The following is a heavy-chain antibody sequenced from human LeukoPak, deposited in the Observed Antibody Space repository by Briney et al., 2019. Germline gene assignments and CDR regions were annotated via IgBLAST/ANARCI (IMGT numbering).Heavy chain of an antibody. J-gene: IGHJ4*02. D-gene: IGHD5-18*01. Sequence: ASVKVSCKASGYTFTGYYMHWVRQAPGQGLEWMGWINPNSGGTNYAQKFQGRVTMTRDTSIRTAYMELSRLRSDDTAVYYCARDSFPGGYSYGDDYWGQGTLVTVSS. CDR3: ARDSFPGGYSYGDDY. CDR1: GYTFTGYY. CDR2: INPNSGGT. V-gene: IGHV1-2*02.